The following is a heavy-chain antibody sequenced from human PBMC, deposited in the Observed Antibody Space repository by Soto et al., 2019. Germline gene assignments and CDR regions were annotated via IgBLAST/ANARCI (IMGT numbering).Heavy chain of an antibody. D-gene: IGHD2-21*01. J-gene: IGHJ5*01. CDR3: AISDGYNFNWLDS. CDR1: GYTFATYD. V-gene: IGHV1-8*01. CDR2: MNPNSGNT. Sequence: QVQLVQSGAEVKTPGASVKVSCKASGYTFATYDINWVRQAPGQGLEWMAWMNPNSGNTGYAQKFQARLTMSRDTALSVAHMELSSLRNEDSAVYFFAISDGYNFNWLDSWGQGTPVPVSA.